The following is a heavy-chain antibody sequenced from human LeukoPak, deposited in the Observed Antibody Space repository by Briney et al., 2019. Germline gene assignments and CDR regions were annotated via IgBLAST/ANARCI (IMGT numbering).Heavy chain of an antibody. D-gene: IGHD3-22*01. J-gene: IGHJ6*03. V-gene: IGHV5-51*01. Sequence: GESLKISCKGSGYSFTSYWIGWVRQMPGKGLDWMGIIFPGDSDTRYSPSFQGQVTISADKSISTAYLQWSSLKASDTAMYYCARHENHYDSSGYGYYYCYMDVWGKGTTVTVSS. CDR2: IFPGDSDT. CDR3: ARHENHYDSSGYGYYYCYMDV. CDR1: GYSFTSYW.